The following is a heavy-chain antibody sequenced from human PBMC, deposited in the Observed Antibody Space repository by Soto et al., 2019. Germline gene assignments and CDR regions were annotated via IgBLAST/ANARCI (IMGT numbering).Heavy chain of an antibody. CDR3: ARDPMVRGVNPYYFDY. CDR2: IIPILGIA. D-gene: IGHD3-10*01. J-gene: IGHJ4*02. CDR1: GGTFSSYT. V-gene: IGHV1-69*04. Sequence: GASVKVSCKASGGTFSSYTISWVRQAPGQGLEWMGRIIPILGIANYAQKFQGRVTITADKSTSTAYMELSSLRSEDTAVYYCARDPMVRGVNPYYFDYWGQGTLVTVSS.